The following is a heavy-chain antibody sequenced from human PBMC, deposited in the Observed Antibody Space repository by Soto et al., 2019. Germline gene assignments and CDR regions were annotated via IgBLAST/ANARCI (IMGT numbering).Heavy chain of an antibody. CDR3: AGDRGDPAVNRFLVF. CDR1: GGSINVGGYY. V-gene: IGHV4-31*03. CDR2: IYHDGGT. Sequence: QVQLQESGPGLVKPSQTLSLTCTVSGGSINVGGYYWSWIRQLPGRGLEWIGFIYHDGGTYYNPSLKTRVTMSQDASKNQFSVRLNSATAADTAVYYCAGDRGDPAVNRFLVFWGQGALVTVSS. J-gene: IGHJ4*02. D-gene: IGHD3-10*01.